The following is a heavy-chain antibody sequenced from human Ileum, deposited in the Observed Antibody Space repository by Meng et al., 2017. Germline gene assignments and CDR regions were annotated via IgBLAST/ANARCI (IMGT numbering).Heavy chain of an antibody. CDR1: GDSTSTYNW. CDR3: ATSGDNSGFYLGY. CDR2: IYHSGRT. D-gene: IGHD3-22*01. Sequence: QGSGHGLGNPPGPRPLTCAVSGDSTSTYNWWTWVRQSREKGLEWIGEIYHSGRTNYNPSLTSRVTMSVDKSKKQISLNLSSVTAADTAVYYCATSGDNSGFYLGYWGPGILVTVSS. V-gene: IGHV4-4*03. J-gene: IGHJ4*02.